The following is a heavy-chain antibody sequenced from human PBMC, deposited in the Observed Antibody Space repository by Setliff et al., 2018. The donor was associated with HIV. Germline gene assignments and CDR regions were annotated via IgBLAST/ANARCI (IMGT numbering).Heavy chain of an antibody. CDR2: IIPLFGSA. CDR3: ARGPHRYCSVTNCMYDF. J-gene: IGHJ4*02. D-gene: IGHD2-15*01. CDR1: GGTFSSYS. V-gene: IGHV1-69*13. Sequence: GASVKVSCKTSGGTFSSYSITWVRQAPGQGLEWMGGIIPLFGSADYAQRFQGRVTITADESTSTAYLQMSSLQTEDTAVYYCARGPHRYCSVTNCMYDFWGQGALVTVSS.